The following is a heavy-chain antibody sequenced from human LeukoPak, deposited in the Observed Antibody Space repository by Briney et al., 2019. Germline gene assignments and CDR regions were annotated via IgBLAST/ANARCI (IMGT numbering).Heavy chain of an antibody. D-gene: IGHD6-13*01. Sequence: SETLSLTCTVSGGSISSYYWSWIRQPPGKGLEWIGNVFNGGSPNYNPPLKSRVTVSFDTSKNQFSLHLSSVTAADTAVYYCAGVIHIAAAGTYDYWGQGTLVTVSS. CDR2: VFNGGSP. CDR3: AGVIHIAAAGTYDY. CDR1: GGSISSYY. V-gene: IGHV4-4*08. J-gene: IGHJ4*02.